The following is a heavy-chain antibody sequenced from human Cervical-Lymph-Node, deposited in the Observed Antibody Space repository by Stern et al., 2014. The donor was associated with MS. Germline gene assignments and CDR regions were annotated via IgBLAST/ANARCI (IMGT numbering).Heavy chain of an antibody. D-gene: IGHD1-26*01. CDR1: RDTFSTYV. Sequence: QVQLVQSGAEVKKPGSSVKVSCKASRDTFSTYVFSWVRQAPGQGLEWMGGIIPALNIPNYVQKLQGRVSIVADKSTSTAYMELSSLRSEDSAVYYCARGGGGARDYYGMDVWGQGTTVTVSS. V-gene: IGHV1-69*09. CDR3: ARGGGGARDYYGMDV. J-gene: IGHJ6*02. CDR2: IIPALNIP.